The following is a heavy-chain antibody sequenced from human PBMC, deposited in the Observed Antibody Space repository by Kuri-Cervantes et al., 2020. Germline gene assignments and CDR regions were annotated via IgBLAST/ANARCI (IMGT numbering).Heavy chain of an antibody. CDR2: IWYDGSNK. Sequence: LSLTCAASGFTFSSYGMHWVRQAPGKGLEWVAVIWYDGSNKYYADSVKGRFTISRDNSKNTLYLQMNSLRAEDTAVYYCAKVERKIVVVTAALDYWGQGTLVTVSS. J-gene: IGHJ4*02. CDR1: GFTFSSYG. D-gene: IGHD2-21*02. CDR3: AKVERKIVVVTAALDY. V-gene: IGHV3-33*06.